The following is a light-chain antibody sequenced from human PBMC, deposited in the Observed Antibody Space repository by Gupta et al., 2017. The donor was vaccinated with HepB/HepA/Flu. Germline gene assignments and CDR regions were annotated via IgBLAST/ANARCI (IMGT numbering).Light chain of an antibody. CDR2: DAS. Sequence: DIVLTQSPGTLSLSPGERGTLSCRASQSVSSHLAWYQQKPGQAPRLLIYDASNRATGIPARFSGSGFGTDFTLTISSVEPEDFADYYCQQRLNWPLTFGGGTKVEI. CDR1: QSVSSH. J-gene: IGKJ4*01. V-gene: IGKV3-11*01. CDR3: QQRLNWPLT.